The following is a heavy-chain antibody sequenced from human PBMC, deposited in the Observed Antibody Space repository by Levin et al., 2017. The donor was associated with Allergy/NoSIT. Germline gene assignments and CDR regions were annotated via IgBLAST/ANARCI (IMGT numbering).Heavy chain of an antibody. Sequence: GSLRLSCTVSGGSISSYYWSWIRQPPGKGLEWIGYIYYSGSTNYNPSLKSRVTISVDTSKNQFSLKLSSVTAADTAVYYCARVGTFGSSGWEAYNWFDPWGQGTLVTVSS. V-gene: IGHV4-59*01. CDR3: ARVGTFGSSGWEAYNWFDP. CDR2: IYYSGST. J-gene: IGHJ5*02. D-gene: IGHD6-13*01. CDR1: GGSISSYY.